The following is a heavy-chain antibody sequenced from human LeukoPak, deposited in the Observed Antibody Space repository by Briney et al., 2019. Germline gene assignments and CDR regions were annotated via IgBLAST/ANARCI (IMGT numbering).Heavy chain of an antibody. Sequence: GGSLRLSCAASGFTFSSYGMHWVRQAPGKGLEWVAFIRYDGSNKYYADSVKGRFTISRDNSKNTLYLQMNSLRAEDTAVYYCARGRRTILGATSPDYWGQGTLVTVSS. D-gene: IGHD1-26*01. V-gene: IGHV3-30*02. CDR2: IRYDGSNK. CDR1: GFTFSSYG. CDR3: ARGRRTILGATSPDY. J-gene: IGHJ4*02.